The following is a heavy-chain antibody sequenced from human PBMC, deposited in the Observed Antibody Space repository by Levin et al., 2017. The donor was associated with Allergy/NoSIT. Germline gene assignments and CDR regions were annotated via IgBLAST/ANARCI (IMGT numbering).Heavy chain of an antibody. V-gene: IGHV3-23*01. J-gene: IGHJ6*03. Sequence: PGGSLRLSCAASGFTFSSYAMSWVRQAPWKGLEWVSAISGSGGSTYYADSVKGRFTISRDNSKNTLYLQMNSLRAEDTAVYYCAKVGRILYWWWDMDVWGKGTTVTVSS. CDR3: AKVGRILYWWWDMDV. CDR1: GFTFSSYA. CDR2: ISGSGGST. D-gene: IGHD2-8*02.